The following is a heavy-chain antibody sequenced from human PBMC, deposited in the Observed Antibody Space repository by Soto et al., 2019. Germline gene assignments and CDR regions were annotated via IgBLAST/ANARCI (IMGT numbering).Heavy chain of an antibody. V-gene: IGHV1-46*01. CDR1: GYTFTSYY. CDR2: INPSGGST. J-gene: IGHJ3*02. Sequence: ASVKVSCKASGYTFTSYYMHWVRQAPGQGLEWMGIINPSGGSTSYAQKFQGRVTMTRDTSTSTVYMELSSLRSEDTAVYYCAARGAAMIVGSDDAFDIWGHGTMVTVSS. D-gene: IGHD3-22*01. CDR3: AARGAAMIVGSDDAFDI.